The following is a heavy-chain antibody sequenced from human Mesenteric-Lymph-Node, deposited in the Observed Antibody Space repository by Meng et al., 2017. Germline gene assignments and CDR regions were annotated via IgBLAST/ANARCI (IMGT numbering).Heavy chain of an antibody. CDR1: GFSLSTSGVG. CDR3: ARAAARPSDWFDP. CDR2: IYGDDEK. J-gene: IGHJ5*02. V-gene: IGHV2-5*02. Sequence: QIPLKESVPTLVKPPQTLTLTCTFSGFSLSTSGVGVGWIRQPPGKALECLAIIYGDDEKRYSPSLESRLTVTKDTSKNQVVLTMTNMVPVDTATYYCARAAARPSDWFDPWGQGTLVTVSS. D-gene: IGHD6-6*01.